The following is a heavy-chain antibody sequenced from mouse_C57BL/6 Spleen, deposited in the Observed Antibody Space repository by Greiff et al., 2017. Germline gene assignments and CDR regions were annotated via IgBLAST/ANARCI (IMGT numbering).Heavy chain of an antibody. CDR3: TRRGNGYDDYYFDY. CDR2: IDPETGGT. V-gene: IGHV1-15*01. J-gene: IGHJ2*01. D-gene: IGHD2-2*01. Sequence: VQLQQSGAELVRPGASVTLSCKASGYTFTDYEMHWVKQTPVHGLEWIGAIDPETGGTAYNQKFKGKAILTADKSSSTAYMELRSLTSEDSTVYYCTRRGNGYDDYYFDYWGQGTTLTVSS. CDR1: GYTFTDYE.